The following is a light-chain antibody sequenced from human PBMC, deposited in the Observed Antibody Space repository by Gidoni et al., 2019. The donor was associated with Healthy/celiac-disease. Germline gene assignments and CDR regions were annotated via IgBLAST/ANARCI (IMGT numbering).Light chain of an antibody. CDR2: GAS. V-gene: IGKV3-15*01. CDR1: QSVSSN. CDR3: QKYNNWPPVT. Sequence: EIVMTQSPATLSVSPGERATLSCRASQSVSSNLAWYQQKPGQAPRLLIYGASTRATGIPARFSGSGSGTEFTLTISSLQSEDFAVYYCQKYNNWPPVTFGGGTKVEIK. J-gene: IGKJ4*01.